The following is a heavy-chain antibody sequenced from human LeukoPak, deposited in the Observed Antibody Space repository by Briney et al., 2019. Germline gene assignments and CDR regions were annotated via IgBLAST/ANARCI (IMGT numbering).Heavy chain of an antibody. Sequence: PGMSLRLSCAASGVTLSPYGMHWVRQAPGKGLEWVTVISYEGGTQHYADSVKGRFTISRDNSKNTLYLQMNSLRVEDTAVYYCAARPPILVAGPFDFWGQGTLVTVSS. CDR3: AARPPILVAGPFDF. J-gene: IGHJ4*02. V-gene: IGHV3-30*03. CDR1: GVTLSPYG. CDR2: ISYEGGTQ. D-gene: IGHD6-19*01.